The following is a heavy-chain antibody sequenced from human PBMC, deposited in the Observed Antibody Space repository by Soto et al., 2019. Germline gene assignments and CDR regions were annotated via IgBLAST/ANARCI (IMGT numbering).Heavy chain of an antibody. J-gene: IGHJ3*02. D-gene: IGHD3-22*01. CDR2: IIPIFGTA. CDR1: GGTFSSYA. Sequence: XVKVSCKASGGTFSSYAISWVRQAPGQGLEWMGGIIPIFGTANYAQKFQGRVTITADESTSTAYMELSSLRSEDTAVYYCARGRNGYYYDSSRPQIWGQGTMVTVSS. CDR3: ARGRNGYYYDSSRPQI. V-gene: IGHV1-69*13.